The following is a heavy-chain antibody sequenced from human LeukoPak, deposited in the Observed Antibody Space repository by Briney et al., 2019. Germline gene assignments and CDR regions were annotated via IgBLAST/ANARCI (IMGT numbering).Heavy chain of an antibody. J-gene: IGHJ3*02. V-gene: IGHV1-3*01. CDR2: INAGNGYT. CDR3: ARDVRYYYDSSGYYTDAFDI. Sequence: ASVKVSCKASGYTFTSYAMHWVRQAPGQRLEWMGWINAGNGYTKYSQNFQGRVTITRDTSASTAYMELSSLRSEDTAVYYCARDVRYYYDSSGYYTDAFDIWGQGTMVTVSS. CDR1: GYTFTSYA. D-gene: IGHD3-22*01.